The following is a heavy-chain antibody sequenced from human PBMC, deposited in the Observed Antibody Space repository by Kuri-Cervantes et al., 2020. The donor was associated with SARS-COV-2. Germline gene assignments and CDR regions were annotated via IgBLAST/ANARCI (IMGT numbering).Heavy chain of an antibody. Sequence: SVKVSCKASGYTFTSYGISWVRQAPGQGLEWMGGIIPIFGTANYAQKFQGRVTITTDESTSTAYMELSSLRSEDTAVYYCARSYSSSRELDYWGQGTLVTVSS. J-gene: IGHJ4*02. V-gene: IGHV1-69*05. CDR1: GYTFTSYG. D-gene: IGHD6-13*01. CDR3: ARSYSSSRELDY. CDR2: IIPIFGTA.